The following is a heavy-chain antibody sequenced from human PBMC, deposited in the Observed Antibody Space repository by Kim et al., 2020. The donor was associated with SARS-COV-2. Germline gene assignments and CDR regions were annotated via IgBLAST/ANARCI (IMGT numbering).Heavy chain of an antibody. V-gene: IGHV4-59*01. CDR3: ARVNYYGSHFDY. CDR1: GGSISSYY. D-gene: IGHD3-10*01. Sequence: SETLSLTCTVSGGSISSYYWSWIRQPPGKGLEWIGYIYYSGSTNYNPSLKSRVTISVDTSKNQFSLKLSSVTAEDTAVYYCARVNYYGSHFDYWGQGTLVTVSS. J-gene: IGHJ4*02. CDR2: IYYSGST.